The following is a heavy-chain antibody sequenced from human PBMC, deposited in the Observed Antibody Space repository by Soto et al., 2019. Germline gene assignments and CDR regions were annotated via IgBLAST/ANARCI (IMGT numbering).Heavy chain of an antibody. J-gene: IGHJ6*03. CDR3: ASNGQLVHPSDYYYYYMDV. D-gene: IGHD6-6*01. CDR1: GGSISSYY. CDR2: IYYSGST. V-gene: IGHV4-59*01. Sequence: SETLSLTCTVSGGSISSYYWSWIRQPPGKGLEWIGYIYYSGSTNYNPSLKSRVTISVDTSKNQFSLKLSSVTAADTAVYYCASNGQLVHPSDYYYYYMDVWGKGTTVTVSS.